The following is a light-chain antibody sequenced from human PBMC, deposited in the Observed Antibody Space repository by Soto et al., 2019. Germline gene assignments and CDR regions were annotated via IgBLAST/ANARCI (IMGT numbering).Light chain of an antibody. J-gene: IGKJ4*01. CDR2: TTS. CDR1: QDIGSW. V-gene: IGKV1D-12*01. Sequence: DLQVTQSPSSVSASVGDRVTITCRAGQDIGSWLAWYQHKPGKAPKLLISTTSGLQSGVPSRFSGSGSGTDFTLTISSLQPEDLATYNCQQANSFPLTFGGGTKVEIK. CDR3: QQANSFPLT.